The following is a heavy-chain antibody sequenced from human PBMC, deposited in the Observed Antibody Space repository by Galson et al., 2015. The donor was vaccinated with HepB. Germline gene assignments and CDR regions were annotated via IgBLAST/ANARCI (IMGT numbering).Heavy chain of an antibody. Sequence: CAISRHSLSSNSPPWHWIRQSPSRGLEWLGRTYFRSKWYNDYAVSVKSRITINPDTSKNQFSLQLNSVTPEDTAVYYCAKGPWYMVSWGQGTLVTVSS. D-gene: IGHD2-8*01. CDR2: TYFRSKWYN. CDR3: AKGPWYMVS. J-gene: IGHJ5*02. V-gene: IGHV6-1*01. CDR1: RHSLSSNSPP.